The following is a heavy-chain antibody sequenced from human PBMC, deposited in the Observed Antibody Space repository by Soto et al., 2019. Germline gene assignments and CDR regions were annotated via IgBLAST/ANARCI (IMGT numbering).Heavy chain of an antibody. V-gene: IGHV4-59*01. D-gene: IGHD4-17*01. CDR3: ARRYGASFDY. Sequence: SETLSLTCTVSGGSISSYYWSWIRQPPGKGLEWIGYIYYNGSTNYNPSLKSRVTISVDTSKNQFSLKLSSVTAADTAVYYCARRYGASFDYWGQGTLVTVSS. J-gene: IGHJ4*02. CDR1: GGSISSYY. CDR2: IYYNGST.